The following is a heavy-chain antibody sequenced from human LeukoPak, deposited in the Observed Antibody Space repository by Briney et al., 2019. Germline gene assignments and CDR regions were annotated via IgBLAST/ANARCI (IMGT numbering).Heavy chain of an antibody. J-gene: IGHJ4*02. V-gene: IGHV4-61*01. CDR2: IYYSGST. Sequence: PSETLSLTCTVSGGSISSSSYYWSWIRQPPGKGLEWIGYIYYSGSTNYNPSLKSRVTISVDTSKNQFSLKLSSVTAADTAVYYCARAGNVPYDYVWGSYRQQTYYFDYWGQGTLVTVSS. CDR3: ARAGNVPYDYVWGSYRQQTYYFDY. D-gene: IGHD3-16*02. CDR1: GGSISSSSYY.